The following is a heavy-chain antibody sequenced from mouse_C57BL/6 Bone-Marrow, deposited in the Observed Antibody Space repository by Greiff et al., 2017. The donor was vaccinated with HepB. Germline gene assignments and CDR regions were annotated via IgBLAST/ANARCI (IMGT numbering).Heavy chain of an antibody. D-gene: IGHD2-5*01. CDR1: GYSITSGYY. CDR3: AREVHSNSGFAY. V-gene: IGHV3-6*01. Sequence: EVQLQESGPGLVKPSQSLSLTCSVTGYSITSGYYWNWIRQFPGNKLEWMGYISYDGSNNYNPSLKNRISITRDTSKNQFFLKLNSVTTEDTATYYCAREVHSNSGFAYWGQGTLVTVSA. CDR2: ISYDGSN. J-gene: IGHJ3*01.